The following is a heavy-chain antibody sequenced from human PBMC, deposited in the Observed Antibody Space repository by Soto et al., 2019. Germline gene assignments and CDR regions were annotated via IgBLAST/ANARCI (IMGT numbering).Heavy chain of an antibody. CDR3: ARGTATDGLDS. D-gene: IGHD2-21*02. V-gene: IGHV3-33*01. CDR1: GFTFSSYV. CDR2: IWYDGRNE. Sequence: GGSLRLSCVASGFTFSSYVMHWVRQAPGKGLEWVAFIWYDGRNENYTDSVKGRFSISRDNSKNTLFLQMNSLRVDDTAVYYCARGTATDGLDSWGQGTLVTVSS. J-gene: IGHJ5*01.